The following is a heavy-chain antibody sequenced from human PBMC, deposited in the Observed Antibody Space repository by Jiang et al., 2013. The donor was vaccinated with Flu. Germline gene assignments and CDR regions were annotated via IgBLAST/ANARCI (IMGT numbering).Heavy chain of an antibody. CDR3: ARATCGGDCYSGGLAYFYFDY. V-gene: IGHV1-69*02. CDR2: IIPVIGVT. J-gene: IGHJ4*02. Sequence: GAEVKKPGSSVKVSCKASGGTFHSYTINWVRQAPGQGPEWVGRIIPVIGVTSYAQEFQGRVTITADKSTSTVYMEMSSLRSDDTAVHFCARATCGGDCYSGGLAYFYFDYWGPGTLVTVSS. D-gene: IGHD2-21*02. CDR1: GGTFHSYT.